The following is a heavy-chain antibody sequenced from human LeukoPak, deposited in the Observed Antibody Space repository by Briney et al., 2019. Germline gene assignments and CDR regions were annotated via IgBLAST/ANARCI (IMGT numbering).Heavy chain of an antibody. CDR3: ARDPYGSGSYFDY. J-gene: IGHJ4*02. CDR1: GFTFSRYW. V-gene: IGHV3-7*01. Sequence: GGSLRLSCAASGFTFSRYWMTWVRQAPGKGLEWVANIKQDVSEKYYVDSVKGRFTISRDNAKNSLYLQMNSLRDEDTAVYYCARDPYGSGSYFDYWGQGTLVTVSS. D-gene: IGHD3-10*01. CDR2: IKQDVSEK.